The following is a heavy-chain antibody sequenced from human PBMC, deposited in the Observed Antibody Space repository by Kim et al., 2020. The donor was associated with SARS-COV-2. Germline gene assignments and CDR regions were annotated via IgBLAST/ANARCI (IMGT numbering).Heavy chain of an antibody. CDR1: GGSISSYY. V-gene: IGHV4-59*01. CDR3: ARRSRSGEFVD. J-gene: IGHJ4*02. CDR2: IHYSGST. D-gene: IGHD2-21*01. Sequence: SETLSLTCTVSGGSISSYYWSWFRQPPGKGLEWIGYIHYSGSTNYNPSLKSRVTISVYTSKNQLSLKLSSVPAADTAVYYCARRSRSGEFVDWGQGTLVTVSS.